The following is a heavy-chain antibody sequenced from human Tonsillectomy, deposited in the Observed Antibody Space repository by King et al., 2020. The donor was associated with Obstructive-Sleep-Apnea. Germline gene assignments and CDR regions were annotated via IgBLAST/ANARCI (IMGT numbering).Heavy chain of an antibody. V-gene: IGHV3-33*01. Sequence: QLVESGGGVVQPGRSLRLXCAAXXFTFRSYGMHWVRQAPGKGLEWVAVIWYDGSNKYYADSVKGRLTISRDNSKNTLYLQMNSLGAEDTAWYYSARDRGYCSGGSCSYYFDYWGQGTLVTVSS. CDR3: ARDRGYCSGGSCSYYFDY. D-gene: IGHD2-15*01. CDR2: IWYDGSNK. J-gene: IGHJ4*02. CDR1: XFTFRSYG.